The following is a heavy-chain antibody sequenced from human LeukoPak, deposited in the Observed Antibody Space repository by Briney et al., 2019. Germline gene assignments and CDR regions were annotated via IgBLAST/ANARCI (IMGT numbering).Heavy chain of an antibody. Sequence: GASVKVSCKASGYTFTSYDINWVRQATGQGLEWMGWMNPNSGNTGYAQKLQGRVTKTTDTSTSTAYMELRSLRSDDTAVYYCARDTSYDFWSDPTELFDIWGQGTMVTVSS. J-gene: IGHJ3*02. CDR1: GYTFTSYD. D-gene: IGHD3-3*01. V-gene: IGHV1-8*01. CDR2: MNPNSGNT. CDR3: ARDTSYDFWSDPTELFDI.